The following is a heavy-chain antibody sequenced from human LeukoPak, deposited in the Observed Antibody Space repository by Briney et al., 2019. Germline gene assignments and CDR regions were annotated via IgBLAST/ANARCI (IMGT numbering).Heavy chain of an antibody. CDR3: AQIYTYGSSQFDY. CDR1: GFTFSNYE. D-gene: IGHD5-18*01. V-gene: IGHV3-48*03. J-gene: IGHJ4*02. CDR2: ISSSGSTI. Sequence: PGGSLRLSRAASGFTFSNYEMNWVRQAPGKGLEWVSYISSSGSTIYYADSVKGRFTISRDNAKNSLYLQMNSLRAEDTAVYYCAQIYTYGSSQFDYWAQVTLVTVSS.